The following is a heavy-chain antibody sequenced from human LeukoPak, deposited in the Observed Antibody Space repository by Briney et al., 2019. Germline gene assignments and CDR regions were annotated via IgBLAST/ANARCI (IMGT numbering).Heavy chain of an antibody. V-gene: IGHV3-7*03. CDR2: IKQDGSEK. CDR1: GFIVSSNY. J-gene: IGHJ4*02. CDR3: ARRYFDY. Sequence: GGSLRLSCAASGFIVSSNYMNWVRQAPGKGLEWVANIKQDGSEKYYVDSVKGRFTISRDNAKNSLYLQMNSLRAEDTAVYYCARRYFDYWGQGTLVTVSS.